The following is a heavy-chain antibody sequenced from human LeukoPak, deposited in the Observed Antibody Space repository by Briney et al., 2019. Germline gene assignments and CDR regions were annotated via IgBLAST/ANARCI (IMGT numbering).Heavy chain of an antibody. CDR1: GYTFTNYG. CDR3: ARPRYFDWLLTPDFDY. V-gene: IGHV1-18*01. CDR2: INTYNGNT. J-gene: IGHJ4*02. D-gene: IGHD3-9*01. Sequence: ASVKVSCKASGYTFTNYGISWVRQAPGQGLEWMGWINTYNGNTNYAQKLQGRVTMTTDTSTSTAYMELRSLRSDDTAVYYCARPRYFDWLLTPDFDYWGQGTLVTVSS.